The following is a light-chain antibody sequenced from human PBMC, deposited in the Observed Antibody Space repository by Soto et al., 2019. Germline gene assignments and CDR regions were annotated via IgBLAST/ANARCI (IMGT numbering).Light chain of an antibody. J-gene: IGLJ2*01. CDR3: SSYAVSNSLV. CDR1: SSDVGDYNY. CDR2: EVN. Sequence: QSALTQPPSASGSPGQSVTISCTGTSSDVGDYNYVSWYQQHLGKAPKLMIYEVNKRPSGVPDRFSGSKSGNTASLTVSGLQAEDEADYYCSSYAVSNSLVFGGGTKLTVL. V-gene: IGLV2-8*01.